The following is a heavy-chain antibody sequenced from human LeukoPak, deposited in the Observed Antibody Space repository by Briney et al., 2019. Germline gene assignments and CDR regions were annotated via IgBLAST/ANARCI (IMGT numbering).Heavy chain of an antibody. D-gene: IGHD1-26*01. CDR3: AKVEYLGSQASYYFDY. CDR1: GFTFSNAW. J-gene: IGHJ4*02. Sequence: GGSLRLSCAASGFTFSNAWMSWVRQAPGKGLEWVGRIKSKADGGTTDYAAPVKGRFTISRDDSKNTLYLQMNSLRAEDTAVYYCAKVEYLGSQASYYFDYWGQGTLVTVSS. CDR2: IKSKADGGTT. V-gene: IGHV3-15*01.